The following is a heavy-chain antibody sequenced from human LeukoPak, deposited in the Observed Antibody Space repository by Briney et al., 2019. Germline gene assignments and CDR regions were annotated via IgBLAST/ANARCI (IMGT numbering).Heavy chain of an antibody. CDR1: GGSISSSSYY. Sequence: PSETLSLTCTVSGGSISSSSYYWGWIRQLPGKGLEWIGSIYYSGSTYYNPSLKSRVTISVDTSKNQFSLKLSSVTAADTAVYYCARHSPGYYYYGMDVWGQGTTVTVSS. CDR2: IYYSGST. V-gene: IGHV4-39*01. CDR3: ARHSPGYYYYGMDV. D-gene: IGHD7-27*01. J-gene: IGHJ6*02.